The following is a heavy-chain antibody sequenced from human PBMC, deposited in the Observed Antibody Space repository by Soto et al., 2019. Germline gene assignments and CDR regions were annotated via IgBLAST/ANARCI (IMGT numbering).Heavy chain of an antibody. CDR2: IDPSDSYN. CDR3: ARRIEKDAFDV. D-gene: IGHD2-21*01. CDR1: GYSSTCHW. Sequence: GESLKISCKGIGYSSTCHWIGWVRQMPGKGLEWMGRIDPSDSYNSYSPSFQGHVTISGDKSINTAYLQWSSLKASDTAIYYCARRIEKDAFDVWGQGTMVTVSS. J-gene: IGHJ3*01. V-gene: IGHV5-10-1*01.